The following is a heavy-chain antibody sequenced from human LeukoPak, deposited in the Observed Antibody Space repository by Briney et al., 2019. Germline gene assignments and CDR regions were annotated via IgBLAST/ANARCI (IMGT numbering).Heavy chain of an antibody. Sequence: GASVKVSCKASGYTFTSYGISWVRQAPGQGLEWMGWISGYNGNTKYAQNFQGRVTMTTDTPTGTAYMELRSLRSGDTAVYYCARDTLIQGFYVMDVWGPGTTVTVSS. CDR1: GYTFTSYG. V-gene: IGHV1-18*01. J-gene: IGHJ6*02. CDR3: ARDTLIQGFYVMDV. CDR2: ISGYNGNT. D-gene: IGHD2-15*01.